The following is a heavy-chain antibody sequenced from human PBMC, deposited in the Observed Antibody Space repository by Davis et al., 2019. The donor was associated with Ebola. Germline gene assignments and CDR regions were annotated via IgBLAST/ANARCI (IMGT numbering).Heavy chain of an antibody. CDR3: ARVRIVVVPAAISETHGMDV. CDR1: GGSFSGYY. Sequence: PSETLSLTCAVYGGSFSGYYWSWIRQPPGKGLEWIGEINHSGSTNYNPSLKSRVTISVDTSKNQFSLKLSSVTAADTAVYYCARVRIVVVPAAISETHGMDVWGQGTTVTVSS. V-gene: IGHV4-34*01. CDR2: INHSGST. D-gene: IGHD2-2*02. J-gene: IGHJ6*02.